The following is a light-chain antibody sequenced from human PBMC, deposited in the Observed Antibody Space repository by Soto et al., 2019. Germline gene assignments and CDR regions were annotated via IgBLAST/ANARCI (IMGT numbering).Light chain of an antibody. J-gene: IGKJ5*01. Sequence: EIVLTQSPGTLSLSPGERATLSCRASQSVSSSYLAWYQQKPGQAPRLLIYGASSRATGIPDRFSGSGSGTDFTLTISRLEPEDFATYYCQQYTNWPPNTFGQGTRLEI. CDR2: GAS. CDR1: QSVSSSY. V-gene: IGKV3-20*01. CDR3: QQYTNWPPNT.